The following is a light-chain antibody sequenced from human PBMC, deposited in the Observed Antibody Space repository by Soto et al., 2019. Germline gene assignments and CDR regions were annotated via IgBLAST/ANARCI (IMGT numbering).Light chain of an antibody. V-gene: IGKV3-20*01. CDR2: AAS. Sequence: LPQSPATVSLSPGERFTLSCRAIQGVIGNYLAWFQQRPGQAPRLLIYAASSRATGIPDRFSGSGSGTDFTLSISRLEPEDFAVYYCQQYGSSLTWTFGQGTKVEIK. CDR1: QGVIGNY. J-gene: IGKJ1*01. CDR3: QQYGSSLTWT.